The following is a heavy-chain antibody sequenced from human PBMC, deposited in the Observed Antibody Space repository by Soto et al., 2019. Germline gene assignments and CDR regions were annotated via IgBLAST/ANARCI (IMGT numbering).Heavy chain of an antibody. V-gene: IGHV3-30*18. J-gene: IGHJ6*02. CDR1: GFTFSSYC. CDR2: ISYDGSHK. Sequence: GGSLRLSWAASGFTFSSYCIHWFRQAPGRGQVWEAVISYDGSHKYYADSVKGRFTIYRDNSKNTLYLQMNSLRAEDTAVYYCAKDDVYGISDYYYYGMDVWAQGPTVTVSS. D-gene: IGHD3-16*01. CDR3: AKDDVYGISDYYYYGMDV.